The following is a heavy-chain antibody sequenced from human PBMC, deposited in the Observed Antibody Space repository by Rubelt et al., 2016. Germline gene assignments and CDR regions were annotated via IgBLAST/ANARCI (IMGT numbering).Heavy chain of an antibody. CDR1: GYTFTSYA. V-gene: IGHV1-24*01. J-gene: IGHJ4*02. CDR3: ATASPYCSGGSCY. CDR2: FDPEDGET. Sequence: QVQLVQSGSELKKPGASVKVSCKASGYTFTSYAMNWVRRAPGQGLEWMGGFDPEDGETIYAQKFQGRVTMTEDTSTDTAYMELSSLRSEDTAVYYCATASPYCSGGSCYWGQGTLVTVSS. D-gene: IGHD2-15*01.